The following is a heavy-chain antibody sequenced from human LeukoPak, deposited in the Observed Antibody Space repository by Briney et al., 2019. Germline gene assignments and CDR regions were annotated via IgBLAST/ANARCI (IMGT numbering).Heavy chain of an antibody. CDR1: GGSFSGYY. Sequence: SETLSLTCAVYGGSFSGYYWSWIRQPPGKRLEWIGEINHSGSTNYNPSLKSRVTISVDTSKNQFSLKLSSVSAADTAVYYCARGASGYWFYPWGQGTLVTVSS. J-gene: IGHJ5*02. CDR3: ARGASGYWFYP. CDR2: INHSGST. V-gene: IGHV4-34*01. D-gene: IGHD3-22*01.